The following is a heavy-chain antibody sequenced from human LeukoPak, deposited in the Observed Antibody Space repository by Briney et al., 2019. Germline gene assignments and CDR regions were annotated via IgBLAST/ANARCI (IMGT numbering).Heavy chain of an antibody. CDR3: AREKGSVFGAGWFDP. Sequence: GSLRLSCAASGFTFDDYTMHWVRQAPGKGLEWVSLISWDGGSTYYADSVKGRFTISRDNAKNSLYLQMNSLRAEDAAIYYCAREKGSVFGAGWFDPWGQGTLVTVSS. D-gene: IGHD4/OR15-4a*01. CDR2: ISWDGGST. V-gene: IGHV3-43*01. CDR1: GFTFDDYT. J-gene: IGHJ5*02.